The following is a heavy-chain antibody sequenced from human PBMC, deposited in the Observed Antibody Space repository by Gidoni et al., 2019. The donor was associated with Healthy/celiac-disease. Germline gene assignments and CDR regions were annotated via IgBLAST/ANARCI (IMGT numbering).Heavy chain of an antibody. CDR2: ISSSSSYI. CDR1: GFPFSSYS. V-gene: IGHV3-21*01. D-gene: IGHD2-15*01. Sequence: EVQLVESGGGLVKPGGALRLSCAASGFPFSSYSMNWVRQAPGKGLGWVSSISSSSSYIYYADSVKGRFTISRDNAKNSLYLQMNSLRAEDTAVYYCARAVVVAATGYYYYGMDVWGQGTTVTVSS. CDR3: ARAVVVAATGYYYYGMDV. J-gene: IGHJ6*02.